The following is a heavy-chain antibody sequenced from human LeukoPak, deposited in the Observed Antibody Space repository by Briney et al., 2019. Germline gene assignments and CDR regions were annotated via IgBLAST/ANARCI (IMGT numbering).Heavy chain of an antibody. J-gene: IGHJ4*02. CDR1: GGTFSRYA. V-gene: IGHV1-69*13. D-gene: IGHD2-2*01. Sequence: SVKVSCKASGGTFSRYAISWVRQAPGQGLEWMGGITPIFGTANYAQKFQGRVTITADETTSTAYMELSSLRSEDTAVYYCAKSKYQLRISSYYFDYWGQGTLVTVSS. CDR2: ITPIFGTA. CDR3: AKSKYQLRISSYYFDY.